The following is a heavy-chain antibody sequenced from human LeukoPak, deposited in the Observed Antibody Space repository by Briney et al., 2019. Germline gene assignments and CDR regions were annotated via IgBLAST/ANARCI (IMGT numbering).Heavy chain of an antibody. CDR1: GFTFSSYA. CDR3: AKDVGYCSSTSCYIFDY. V-gene: IGHV3-23*01. Sequence: PGGSLRLSCAASGFTFSSYAMSWVRQAPGKGLEWVSAISGSGGSTYYADSVKGRFTISRDNSKNTLYLQMNSLRAEVTAVYYCAKDVGYCSSTSCYIFDYWGQGTLVTVSS. J-gene: IGHJ4*02. CDR2: ISGSGGST. D-gene: IGHD2-2*02.